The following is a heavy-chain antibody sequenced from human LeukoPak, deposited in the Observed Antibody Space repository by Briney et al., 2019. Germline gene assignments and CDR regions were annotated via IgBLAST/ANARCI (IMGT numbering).Heavy chain of an antibody. CDR2: IRSKAYGGTT. V-gene: IGHV3-49*04. Sequence: RTGGSLRLSCTASGFTFGDYAMSWVRQAPGKGLEGVGFIRSKAYGGTTEYAASVKGRFTISRDDSKSIAYLQMNSLKTEDTAVYYCTKSPPAYILTTFDIWGQGTMVTVSS. D-gene: IGHD1-14*01. J-gene: IGHJ3*02. CDR3: TKSPPAYILTTFDI. CDR1: GFTFGDYA.